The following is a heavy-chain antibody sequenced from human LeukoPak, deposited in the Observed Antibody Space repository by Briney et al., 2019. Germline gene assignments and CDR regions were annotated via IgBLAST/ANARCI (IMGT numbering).Heavy chain of an antibody. CDR3: ARDGVGIVVVPAAHDYYYMDV. V-gene: IGHV4-4*07. CDR1: GGSISSYY. J-gene: IGHJ6*03. D-gene: IGHD2-2*01. CDR2: IYTSGGT. Sequence: SETLSLTCTVSGGSISSYYWSWIRQPAGKGLEWIGRIYTSGGTNYNPSLKSRVTMSVDTSKNQFSLKLSSVTAADTAVYYCARDGVGIVVVPAAHDYYYMDVWGKGTTVTVSS.